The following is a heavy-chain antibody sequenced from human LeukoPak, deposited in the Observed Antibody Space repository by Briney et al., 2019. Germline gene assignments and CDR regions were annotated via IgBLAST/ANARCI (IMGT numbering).Heavy chain of an antibody. V-gene: IGHV1-18*01. CDR1: GYTFTSYG. D-gene: IGHD3-10*01. CDR3: ARGRPGYGSGSYYNDYYYYYMDV. Sequence: ASVKVSCKASGYTFTSYGISWVRQAPGQGLEWMGWISAYNGNTNYAQKLQGRVTMTTDTSTSTAYMELRSLRSDDTAVYYCARGRPGYGSGSYYNDYYYYYMDVWGKGTTVTISS. CDR2: ISAYNGNT. J-gene: IGHJ6*03.